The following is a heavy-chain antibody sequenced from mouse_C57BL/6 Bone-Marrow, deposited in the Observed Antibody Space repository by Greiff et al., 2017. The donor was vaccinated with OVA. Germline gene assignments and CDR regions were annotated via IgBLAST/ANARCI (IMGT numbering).Heavy chain of an antibody. V-gene: IGHV1-81*01. CDR2: IYPRSGNT. CDR1: GYTFTSYG. CDR3: ARGSSEWYCGI. J-gene: IGHJ1*03. Sequence: QVQLKESGAELARPGASVKLSCKASGYTFTSYGISWVKQRTGQGLEWIGEIYPRSGNTYYNEKFKGKGTLTADKSSSTAYMELRSLTSEDSAVYFCARGSSEWYCGIWDTETTNTIS. D-gene: IGHD1-1*01.